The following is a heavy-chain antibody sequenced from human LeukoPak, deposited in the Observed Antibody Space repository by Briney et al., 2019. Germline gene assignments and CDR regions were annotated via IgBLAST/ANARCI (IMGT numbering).Heavy chain of an antibody. CDR3: VKGAVSGTHSFYLDY. CDR2: IGTNEART. CDR1: GFTFSRYA. D-gene: IGHD6-19*01. V-gene: IGHV3-23*01. J-gene: IGHJ4*02. Sequence: GGSLRLSCVASGFTFSRYAMNWVRQTPGKRLEWVSLIGTNEARTHYADSVKGRFTISRDNSKNMLYLQMNTLRADDTAVYFCVKGAVSGTHSFYLDYWGQGALVTVSA.